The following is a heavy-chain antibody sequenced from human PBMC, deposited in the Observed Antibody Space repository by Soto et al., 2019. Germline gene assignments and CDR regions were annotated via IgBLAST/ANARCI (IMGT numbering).Heavy chain of an antibody. J-gene: IGHJ4*02. CDR2: ISHDGSNK. V-gene: IGHV3-30-3*01. CDR1: GFSFSNYA. CDR3: ARGSGWYEYYFDY. D-gene: IGHD6-19*01. Sequence: QVQLVESGGGVVQPGRSLRLSSAASGFSFSNYAMHWVRQAPGKGLEWVAVISHDGSNKYYADSVKGRLTISRDNSKNTVYLQMNSLRTEDTAVYYCARGSGWYEYYFDYWCQGTLVTVSS.